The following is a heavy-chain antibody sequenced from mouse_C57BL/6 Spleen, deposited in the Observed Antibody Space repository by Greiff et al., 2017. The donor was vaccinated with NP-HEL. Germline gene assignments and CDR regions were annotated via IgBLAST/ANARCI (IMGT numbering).Heavy chain of an antibody. V-gene: IGHV1-22*01. CDR3: ARRALYGYYGSSHWYFDV. J-gene: IGHJ1*03. CDR2: INPNNGGT. CDR1: GYTFTDYN. Sequence: VQLQQSGPELVKPGASVKMSCKASGYTFTDYNMHWVKQSHGKSLEWIGYINPNNGGTSYNQKFKGKATLTVNKSSSTAYMELRSLTSEDSAVYYCARRALYGYYGSSHWYFDVWGTGTTVTVSS. D-gene: IGHD1-1*01.